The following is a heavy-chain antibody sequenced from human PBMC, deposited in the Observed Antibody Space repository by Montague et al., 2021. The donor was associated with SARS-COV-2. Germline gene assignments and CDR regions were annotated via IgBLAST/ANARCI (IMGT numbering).Heavy chain of an antibody. J-gene: IGHJ6*02. CDR1: GFTFSSYA. Sequence: SLRLSCAASGFTFSSYAMSGVRQAPGKGLEWVSAISGSGGSTYYXDSXKGLFTISRDNSKNTLYLQMNSLRAEDTAVYYCAKVGSSWYHGYYYGMDVWGQGTTVTVSS. D-gene: IGHD6-13*01. CDR2: ISGSGGST. V-gene: IGHV3-23*01. CDR3: AKVGSSWYHGYYYGMDV.